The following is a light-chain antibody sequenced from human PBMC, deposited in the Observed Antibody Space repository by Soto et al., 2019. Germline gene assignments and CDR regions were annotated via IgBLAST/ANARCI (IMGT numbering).Light chain of an antibody. CDR3: QQLNTYPPYT. V-gene: IGKV1-9*01. CDR2: AAS. Sequence: DIQLTQSPSFLSASVGDRVTITCRASQGINNYLAWYQQNPGKAPKLLIYAASTLQSGVPSRFSGSGSGTEFTLTINTLQPEDFATYYCQQLNTYPPYTFGQGTKVDIK. J-gene: IGKJ2*01. CDR1: QGINNY.